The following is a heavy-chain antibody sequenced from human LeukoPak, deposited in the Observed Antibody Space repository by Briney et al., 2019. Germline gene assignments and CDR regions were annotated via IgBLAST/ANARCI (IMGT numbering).Heavy chain of an antibody. Sequence: SETLSLTCAVSVYSISSGYYWGWIRQPPGKGLEWIGSIYHSGSTYYNPSLKSRVNISVDTSKNQFSLKLSSVTAADTAVYYCARGDDYVWGSYRYASLSFDYWGQGTLVTVSS. CDR3: ARGDDYVWGSYRYASLSFDY. V-gene: IGHV4-38-2*01. CDR1: VYSISSGYY. J-gene: IGHJ4*02. D-gene: IGHD3-16*02. CDR2: IYHSGST.